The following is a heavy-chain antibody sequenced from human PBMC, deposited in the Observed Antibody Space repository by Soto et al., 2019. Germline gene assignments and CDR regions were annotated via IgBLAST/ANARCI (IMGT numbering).Heavy chain of an antibody. Sequence: EVQLVESGGGLVQPGGSLRLSCAASGFTFSSYWMSWVRQAPGKGLEWVANIKQDGSEKYYVDSVKGRFTISRDNAKNSLYLQMNSLRAEDTAVYYCARVIAVAGTPFDYWGQGTLVTVSS. D-gene: IGHD6-19*01. V-gene: IGHV3-7*05. CDR3: ARVIAVAGTPFDY. J-gene: IGHJ4*02. CDR1: GFTFSSYW. CDR2: IKQDGSEK.